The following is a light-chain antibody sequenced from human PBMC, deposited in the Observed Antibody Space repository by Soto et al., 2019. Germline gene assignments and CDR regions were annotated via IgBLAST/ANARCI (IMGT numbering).Light chain of an antibody. CDR1: QPISSAS. Sequence: EIVLTQSPGILSLSPGERATLSCRARQPISSASLAWYQQKPGQPPRLLIYLSSTRAPGIPDRFIGGGSGTDFTLTISSLQSEDFGVYFCQQYDNWPLTFGGGTKVEIK. CDR2: LSS. J-gene: IGKJ4*01. V-gene: IGKV3-20*01. CDR3: QQYDNWPLT.